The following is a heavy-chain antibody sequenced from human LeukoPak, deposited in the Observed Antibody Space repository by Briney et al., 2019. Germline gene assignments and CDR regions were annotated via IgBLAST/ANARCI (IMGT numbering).Heavy chain of an antibody. CDR2: ISYDGSNK. D-gene: IGHD2-15*01. V-gene: IGHV3-30*18. J-gene: IGHJ4*02. CDR3: VKDLSGGSYAFDY. CDR1: GFTFSSYG. Sequence: GGSLRLSCAASGFTFSSYGMHWVRQAPGKGLEWVAVISYDGSNKYYADSVKGRFTISRDSSKNTLYLQMNSLRVEDTAIYYCVKDLSGGSYAFDYWGQGTLVTVSS.